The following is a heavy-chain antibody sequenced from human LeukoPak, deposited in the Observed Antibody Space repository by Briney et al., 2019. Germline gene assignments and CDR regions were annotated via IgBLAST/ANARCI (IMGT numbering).Heavy chain of an antibody. J-gene: IGHJ3*02. Sequence: GASVKVSCKASGYTFTSYYMHWVRQAPGQGLEWMGIINPSGGSTSYAQKFQGRVTMTRDMSTSTVYMELSSLRSEDTAVYYCARAAGDILTAREDYAFDIWGQGTMVTVSS. D-gene: IGHD3-9*01. CDR3: ARAAGDILTAREDYAFDI. CDR2: INPSGGST. CDR1: GYTFTSYY. V-gene: IGHV1-46*01.